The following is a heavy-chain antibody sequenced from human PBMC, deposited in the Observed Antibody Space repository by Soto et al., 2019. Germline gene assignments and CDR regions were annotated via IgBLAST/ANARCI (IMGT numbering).Heavy chain of an antibody. D-gene: IGHD6-19*01. J-gene: IGHJ6*03. CDR3: ARVGSSLTSLLYYYYYMDV. CDR1: GGSISSYY. V-gene: IGHV4-59*01. CDR2: IYYSGST. Sequence: GSLSLTCTVSGGSISSYYWSWIRQPPGKGLEWIGYIYYSGSTNYNPSLKSRVTISVDTSKNQFSLKLSSVTAADTAVYYCARVGSSLTSLLYYYYYMDVWGKGTTVTVSS.